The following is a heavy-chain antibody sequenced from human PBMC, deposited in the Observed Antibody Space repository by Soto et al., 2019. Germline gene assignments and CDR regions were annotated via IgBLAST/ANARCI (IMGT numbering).Heavy chain of an antibody. CDR2: ISYDGSNK. J-gene: IGHJ6*02. CDR1: GFTFSSYA. CDR3: ARDLGYYYYGMDV. V-gene: IGHV3-30-3*01. Sequence: GGSLRLSCAASGFTFSSYAMHWVRQAPGKGLEWVAVISYDGSNKYYADSVKGRFTISRDNSKNTLCLQMNSLRAEDTAVYYCARDLGYYYYGMDVWGQGTTVTVSS.